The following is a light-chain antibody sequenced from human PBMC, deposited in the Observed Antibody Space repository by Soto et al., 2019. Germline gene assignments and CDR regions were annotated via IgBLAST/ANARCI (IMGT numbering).Light chain of an antibody. Sequence: QSVLTQPPSASGTPGQGVTISCSGSSSNIGSNYVYWYQQLPGTAPKLLIYNNNQRPSGVPDRFSASKSGTSASLAIRGLRSDDEDDYYSSSWDGSLRGYVFGAGTKVTGL. V-gene: IGLV1-47*02. CDR3: SSWDGSLRGYV. CDR1: SSNIGSNY. J-gene: IGLJ1*01. CDR2: NNN.